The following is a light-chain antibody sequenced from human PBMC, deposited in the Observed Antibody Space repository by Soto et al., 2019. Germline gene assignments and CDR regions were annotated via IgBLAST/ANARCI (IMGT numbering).Light chain of an antibody. V-gene: IGLV2-8*01. CDR1: SSDLGDFNY. Sequence: QSALTQPPSASGSPGQSVTISCTGTSSDLGDFNYVSWYQQHPGQVPKLMIYEVTKRPSGVPDRFSGSKSSNTASLTVSGLQAEDEADYYCCSRIGGTSVVFGGGTK. CDR2: EVT. J-gene: IGLJ2*01. CDR3: CSRIGGTSVV.